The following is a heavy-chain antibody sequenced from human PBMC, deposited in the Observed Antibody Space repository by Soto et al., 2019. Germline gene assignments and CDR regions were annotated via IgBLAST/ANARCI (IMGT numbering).Heavy chain of an antibody. Sequence: GGSLRLSCAASGFTFSSYAMHWVRQAPGKGLEWVAVISYDGSNKYYADSVKGRFTISRDNSKNTLYLQMNSLRAEDTAVYYCARSDRTPPYCSSTSCYLLYYYYYGMDVWGQGTTVTVSS. D-gene: IGHD2-2*01. V-gene: IGHV3-30-3*01. CDR1: GFTFSSYA. CDR3: ARSDRTPPYCSSTSCYLLYYYYYGMDV. CDR2: ISYDGSNK. J-gene: IGHJ6*02.